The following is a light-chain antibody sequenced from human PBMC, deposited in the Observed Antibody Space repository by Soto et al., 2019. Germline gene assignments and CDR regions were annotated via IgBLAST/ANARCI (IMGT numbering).Light chain of an antibody. CDR3: CSYAGSRTFV. CDR2: EGS. Sequence: QSVLTQPASVSGSPGQSITISCTGTSSDVGSYNLVSWYQQHPGKAPKLMIYEGSKRPSGVSDRFSGSKSGNTASLTISELQAEDEADYYCCSYAGSRTFVFGTGTKVTVL. J-gene: IGLJ1*01. V-gene: IGLV2-23*01. CDR1: SSDVGSYNL.